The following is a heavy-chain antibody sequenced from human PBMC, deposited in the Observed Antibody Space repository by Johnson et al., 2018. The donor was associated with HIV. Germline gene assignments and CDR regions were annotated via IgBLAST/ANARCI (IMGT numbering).Heavy chain of an antibody. D-gene: IGHD3-3*01. Sequence: VQLVESGGGVVQPGRSLRLSCAASGFTFISYWMHWVRQAPGKGLVWVSRINSDGTITSYADSVKGRFTISRDNAKNTLYLQMNSLRAEDTAVYYCARESRYNFWSGYDAFDIWGQGTMVTVSS. V-gene: IGHV3-74*01. CDR3: ARESRYNFWSGYDAFDI. CDR1: GFTFISYW. CDR2: INSDGTIT. J-gene: IGHJ3*02.